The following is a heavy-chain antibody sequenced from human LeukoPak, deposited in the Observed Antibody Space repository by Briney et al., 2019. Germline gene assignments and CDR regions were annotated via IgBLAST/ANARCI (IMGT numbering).Heavy chain of an antibody. V-gene: IGHV3-15*01. CDR3: TTDLSLRAMVRGGEY. CDR1: GFNFNNAW. CDR2: IKSKTDGGTT. J-gene: IGHJ4*02. Sequence: GGSLRLSCVASGFNFNNAWMSWLRQAPGKGLEWVGRIKSKTDGGTTDYAAPVKGRFTISRDDSKNTLYLQMNSLKTEDTAVYYCTTDLSLRAMVRGGEYWGQGTLVTVSS. D-gene: IGHD3-10*01.